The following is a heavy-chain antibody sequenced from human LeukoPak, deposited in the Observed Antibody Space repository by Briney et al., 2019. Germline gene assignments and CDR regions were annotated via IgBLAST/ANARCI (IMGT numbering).Heavy chain of an antibody. V-gene: IGHV3-73*01. CDR1: GFTFSGSA. Sequence: PGGSLRLSCAASGFTFSGSAMHWVRQASGKGLEWVGRIRSKANSYATAYAASVKGRFTISRDDSKSTAYPQMNSLKTEDTAVYYCTTPTTVTTYWVYWGQGTLVTVSS. CDR2: IRSKANSYAT. D-gene: IGHD4-11*01. CDR3: TTPTTVTTYWVY. J-gene: IGHJ4*02.